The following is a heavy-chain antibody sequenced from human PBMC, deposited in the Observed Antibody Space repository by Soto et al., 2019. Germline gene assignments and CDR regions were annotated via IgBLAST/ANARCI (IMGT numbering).Heavy chain of an antibody. Sequence: QVQLVESGGGVVQPGRSPRLSCAASGFTFRSYAMHWVRQAPGKGLEWVAVISYDGSNKYYADSVKGRFTISRDNSKNTLYLQMNSLRAEDTAVYYCARDGSRSGYYGGIGYWGQGTLVTVSS. CDR1: GFTFRSYA. J-gene: IGHJ4*02. CDR3: ARDGSRSGYYGGIGY. V-gene: IGHV3-30-3*01. D-gene: IGHD5-12*01. CDR2: ISYDGSNK.